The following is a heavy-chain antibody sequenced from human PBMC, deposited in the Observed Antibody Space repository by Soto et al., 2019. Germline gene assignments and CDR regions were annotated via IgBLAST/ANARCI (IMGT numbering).Heavy chain of an antibody. Sequence: PSETLSLTCAVYAGSFSGYYWSWIRQPPGKGLEWIGEINHSGSTNYNPSLKSRVTISVDTSKNQFSLKLRSVTAADTAVYYCARGRVAARPPLYYYYYGMDVWGQGTTVTVSS. CDR3: ARGRVAARPPLYYYYYGMDV. CDR2: INHSGST. D-gene: IGHD6-6*01. CDR1: AGSFSGYY. V-gene: IGHV4-34*01. J-gene: IGHJ6*02.